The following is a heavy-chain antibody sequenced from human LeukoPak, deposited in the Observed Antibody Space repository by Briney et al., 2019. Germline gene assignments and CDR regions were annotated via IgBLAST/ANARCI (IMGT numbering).Heavy chain of an antibody. J-gene: IGHJ4*02. V-gene: IGHV4-31*03. CDR2: IYDSGST. D-gene: IGHD1-26*01. Sequence: SQTLSLTCTVSGVSISSGDYFWSWIRQHPGKGLEWIGYIYDSGSTYYNPSLKSRVAISVDRSKIQFSLKLSSVTAAATAVYYCARLISAYYADYWGQGVLVTVSS. CDR1: GVSISSGDYF. CDR3: ARLISAYYADY.